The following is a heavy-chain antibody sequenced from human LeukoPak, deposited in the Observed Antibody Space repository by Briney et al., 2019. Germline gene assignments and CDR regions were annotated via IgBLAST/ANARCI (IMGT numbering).Heavy chain of an antibody. CDR3: ARGSRQQYYGSGSPQRFDP. J-gene: IGHJ5*02. CDR1: GFTFSSYS. D-gene: IGHD3-10*01. V-gene: IGHV3-21*01. Sequence: GGSLRLSCAASGFTFSSYSMNWVRQAPGKGLEWVSSISSSSSYIYYADSVKGRFTISRDNAKNSLYLQMSSLRAEDTAVYYCARGSRQQYYGSGSPQRFDPWGQGTLVTVSS. CDR2: ISSSSSYI.